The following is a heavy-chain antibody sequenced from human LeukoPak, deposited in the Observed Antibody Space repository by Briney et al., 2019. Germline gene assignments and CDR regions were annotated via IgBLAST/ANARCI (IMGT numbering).Heavy chain of an antibody. Sequence: ASVKVSCKASGYTFTGYYMHWVRQAPGQGLEWMGWINPNSGGTNYAQKFQGRVTMTRDTSISTAYMELSRLRSDDTAVYYCAGARGTYYYYYMDVWGKGTTVTVSS. CDR2: INPNSGGT. J-gene: IGHJ6*03. D-gene: IGHD2-15*01. CDR3: AGARGTYYYYYMDV. CDR1: GYTFTGYY. V-gene: IGHV1-2*02.